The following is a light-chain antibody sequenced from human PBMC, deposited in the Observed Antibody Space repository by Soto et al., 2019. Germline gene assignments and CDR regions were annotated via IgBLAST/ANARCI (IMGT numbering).Light chain of an antibody. V-gene: IGKV1-16*02. CDR2: DAS. Sequence: DIQMTQSPSSLSASVGDRVTITCRASQGIMNSLAWFQLKPGEAPKSLIYDASRLQDGIPSKFSGSGSGTDFTLTINSLQPEDFATYSCQQYHRYPFTFGGGTKVEIK. CDR1: QGIMNS. CDR3: QQYHRYPFT. J-gene: IGKJ4*01.